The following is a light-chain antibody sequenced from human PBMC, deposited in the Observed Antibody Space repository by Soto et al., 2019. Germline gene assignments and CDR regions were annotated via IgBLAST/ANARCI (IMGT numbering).Light chain of an antibody. Sequence: DIVMTQSPLSLAVTPGEPASISCRSSQSLLHSNGYNDLDWYLQKPGQSPQLLIYLGSNRASGVPDRFSGIGSGTDFTLKISRVEAEDIRVYYCMQGLQPPLTFGGGTKVEIK. J-gene: IGKJ4*01. CDR2: LGS. CDR1: QSLLHSNGYND. V-gene: IGKV2-28*01. CDR3: MQGLQPPLT.